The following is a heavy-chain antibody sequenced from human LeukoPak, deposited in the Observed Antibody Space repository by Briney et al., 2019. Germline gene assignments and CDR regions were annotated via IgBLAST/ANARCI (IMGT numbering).Heavy chain of an antibody. D-gene: IGHD3-22*01. J-gene: IGHJ3*02. V-gene: IGHV4-30-4*08. Sequence: SQTLSLTCTVSGGSISSGDYYWSWIRQPPGKGLEWIGYIYYSGSTYYNPSLKSRVTISVDTSKNQFSLKPSSVTAADTAVYYCARDGEYDSSGSGAFDIWGQGTMVTVSS. CDR2: IYYSGST. CDR1: GGSISSGDYY. CDR3: ARDGEYDSSGSGAFDI.